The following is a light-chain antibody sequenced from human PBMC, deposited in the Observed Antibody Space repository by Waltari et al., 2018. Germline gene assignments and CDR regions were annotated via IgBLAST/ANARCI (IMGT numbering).Light chain of an antibody. Sequence: QSALTQPPSASGSPGQSVTISCTGTSGDIGTYDHVSWYKQHPGKAPKVIVYAVTKRPSGVPDRFSGSKSGDTAFLTVSGLQAEDEADYYCSSYAGNYIYVFGTGTEVTVL. CDR3: SSYAGNYIYV. CDR1: SGDIGTYDH. CDR2: AVT. J-gene: IGLJ1*01. V-gene: IGLV2-8*01.